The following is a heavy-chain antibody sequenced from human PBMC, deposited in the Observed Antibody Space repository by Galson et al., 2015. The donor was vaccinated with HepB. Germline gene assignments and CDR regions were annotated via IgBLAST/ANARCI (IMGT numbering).Heavy chain of an antibody. D-gene: IGHD3-16*01. V-gene: IGHV3-15*01. CDR2: IKSKIDGGTT. J-gene: IGHJ3*02. CDR3: TTDPLLRSGALDI. CDR1: GFTFSNAW. Sequence: SLRLSCAASGFTFSNAWMSWVRQAPGKGLEWVGRIKSKIDGGTTDCTGPVKGRITISRDDSKNTLYLQMNSLNTEDTAEYYCTTDPLLRSGALDIWGQGNMITVSS.